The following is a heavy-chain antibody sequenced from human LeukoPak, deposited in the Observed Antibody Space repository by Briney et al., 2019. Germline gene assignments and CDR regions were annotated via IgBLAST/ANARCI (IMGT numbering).Heavy chain of an antibody. D-gene: IGHD3-22*01. CDR1: GYTFTDYY. CDR3: AREGANMIVVVIKDGNFQH. J-gene: IGHJ1*01. Sequence: ASVKVSCKASGYTFTDYYIHWVRQAPGQGLEWMGWINPNSGGTSFAQKFQGRISLTRDTSVSTAYMELSRLTSDDTAVYYCAREGANMIVVVIKDGNFQHWGQGTLVTVSS. V-gene: IGHV1-2*02. CDR2: INPNSGGT.